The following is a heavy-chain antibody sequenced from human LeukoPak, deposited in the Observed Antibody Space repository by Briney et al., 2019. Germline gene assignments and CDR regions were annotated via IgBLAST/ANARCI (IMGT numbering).Heavy chain of an antibody. V-gene: IGHV4-39*01. CDR1: GGSISSSDYY. J-gene: IGHJ5*02. Sequence: PSETLSLTCTVSGGSISSSDYYWGWIRQPPGKGLEWIASIYYRGTTHYNPSHRSRVTMSVDTSKNQCSLKLSSVTAADTAVYYCARVNTQGGPSPWGQGILVTVSS. CDR2: IYYRGTT. CDR3: ARVNTQGGPSP. D-gene: IGHD2-15*01.